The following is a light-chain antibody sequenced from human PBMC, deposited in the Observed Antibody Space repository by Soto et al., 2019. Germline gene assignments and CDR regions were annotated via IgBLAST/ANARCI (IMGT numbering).Light chain of an antibody. CDR3: QQTKSYPST. CDR2: GAS. CDR1: QDISSS. Sequence: AIQLTQSPSSLSASVGDRVTITCRASQDISSSLAWYQQKAGKAPKLLIYGASILQSGVPSGFSGSGFGTDFTLTISSLRAEDFAIYFCQQTKSYPSTVGGGTRVEI. V-gene: IGKV1-13*02. J-gene: IGKJ4*01.